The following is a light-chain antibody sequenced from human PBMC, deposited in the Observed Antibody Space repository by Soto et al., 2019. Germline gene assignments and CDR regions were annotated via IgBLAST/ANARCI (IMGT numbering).Light chain of an antibody. V-gene: IGKV3-15*01. J-gene: IGKJ1*01. Sequence: EIVLTQSPATLSLSPGERATLSFRASQSVSNYLAWYQQKPGQAPRLLIYAASTRATGIPARFSGSGSGTEFTLTISSLQSEDFAVYYCQQYSIWRTFGQGTKVDI. CDR2: AAS. CDR3: QQYSIWRT. CDR1: QSVSNY.